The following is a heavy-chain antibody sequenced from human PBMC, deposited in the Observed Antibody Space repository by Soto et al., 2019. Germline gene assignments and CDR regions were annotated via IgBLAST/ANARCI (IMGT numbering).Heavy chain of an antibody. CDR2: INHSGST. D-gene: IGHD2-2*01. CDR3: ARGRERDIVVVPAAKLRAFDI. V-gene: IGHV4-34*01. Sequence: SETLSLTCAVYGGSFSGYYWSWIRQPPGKGLEWIGEINHSGSTNYNPSLKSRVTISVDTSKNQFSLKLSSVTAADTAVYYCARGRERDIVVVPAAKLRAFDIWGQGTMVTVSS. J-gene: IGHJ3*02. CDR1: GGSFSGYY.